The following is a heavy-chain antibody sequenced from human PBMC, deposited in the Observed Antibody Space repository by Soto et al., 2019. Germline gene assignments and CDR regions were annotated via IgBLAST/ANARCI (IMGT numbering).Heavy chain of an antibody. CDR1: GYTFTRYT. CDR3: ARGIATGQLDP. D-gene: IGHD2-15*01. J-gene: IGHJ5*02. Sequence: ASVKVSCKASGYTFTRYTMNWVRQAPGQRLEWMGWINPDDGNTKSSQKFQDRVIITRDTSASTAYMDLSSLRSEDTAVYYCARGIATGQLDPWGQGTLVTVSS. CDR2: INPDDGNT. V-gene: IGHV1-3*01.